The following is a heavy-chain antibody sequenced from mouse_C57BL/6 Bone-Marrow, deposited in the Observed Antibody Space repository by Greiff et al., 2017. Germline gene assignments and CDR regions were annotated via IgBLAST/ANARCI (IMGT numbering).Heavy chain of an antibody. J-gene: IGHJ3*01. CDR2: IYPGSGST. CDR3: ARKATPRAWFAY. D-gene: IGHD3-2*02. Sequence: QVQLQQPGAELVKPGASVKMSCKASGYTFTSYWITWVKQRPGQGLEWIGDIYPGSGSTNYNEKFKSKATLTVDTSSSTAYMQLSSLTSEDSAVYYCARKATPRAWFAYWGQGTLVTVSA. V-gene: IGHV1-55*01. CDR1: GYTFTSYW.